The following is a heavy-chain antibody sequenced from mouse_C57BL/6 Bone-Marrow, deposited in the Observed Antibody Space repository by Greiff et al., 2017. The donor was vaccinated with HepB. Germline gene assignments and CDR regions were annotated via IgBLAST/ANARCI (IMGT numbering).Heavy chain of an antibody. J-gene: IGHJ3*01. CDR3: AREYLLLRY. D-gene: IGHD1-1*01. CDR2: ISSGSSTI. V-gene: IGHV5-17*01. CDR1: GFTFSDYG. Sequence: EVKVEESGGGLVKPGGSLKLSCAASGFTFSDYGMHWVRQAPEKGLEWVAYISSGSSTIYYADTVKGRFTISRDNAKNTLFLQMTSLRSEDTAMYYCAREYLLLRYWGQGTLVTVSA.